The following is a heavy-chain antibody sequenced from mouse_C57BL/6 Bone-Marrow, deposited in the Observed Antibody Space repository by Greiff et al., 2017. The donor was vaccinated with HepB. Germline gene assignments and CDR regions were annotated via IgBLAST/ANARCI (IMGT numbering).Heavy chain of an antibody. J-gene: IGHJ4*01. Sequence: QVHVKQPGAELVMPGASVKLSCKASGYTFTSYWMHWVKQRPGQGLEWIGEIDPSDSYTNYNQKFKGKSTLTVDKSSSTAYMQLSSLTSEDSAVYYCASARERGYDHYAMDYWGQGTSVTVSS. CDR3: ASARERGYDHYAMDY. D-gene: IGHD2-3*01. CDR2: IDPSDSYT. CDR1: GYTFTSYW. V-gene: IGHV1-69*01.